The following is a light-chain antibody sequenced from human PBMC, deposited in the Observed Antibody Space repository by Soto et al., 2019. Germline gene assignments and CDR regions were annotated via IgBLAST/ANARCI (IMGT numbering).Light chain of an antibody. CDR2: SNT. Sequence: QSVLTQPPSASGTPGQTIAISCSGGSSNIGSHTVNWFQQLPGTAPRLLIYSNTQRPSGVPDRFSGSKSGTSASLAISGLQSEYEGDYYCATWDDSLNGVIFGGGPQLTVL. CDR3: ATWDDSLNGVI. V-gene: IGLV1-44*01. CDR1: SSNIGSHT. J-gene: IGLJ2*01.